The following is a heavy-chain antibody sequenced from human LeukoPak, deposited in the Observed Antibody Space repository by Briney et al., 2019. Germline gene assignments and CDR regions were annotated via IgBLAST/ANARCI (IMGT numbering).Heavy chain of an antibody. V-gene: IGHV3-43*01. CDR2: ISWDGGST. D-gene: IGHD3-10*01. J-gene: IGHJ4*02. Sequence: QPGGSLRLSCAASGFTFDDYTMHWVRQAPGKGLEWVSLISWDGGSTYYADSVKGRFTISRDNAKNSLYLQMNSLRAEDTAVYYCARAGFTFSDYFGSFFDYWGQGTLVTVSS. CDR3: ARAGFTFSDYFGSFFDY. CDR1: GFTFDDYT.